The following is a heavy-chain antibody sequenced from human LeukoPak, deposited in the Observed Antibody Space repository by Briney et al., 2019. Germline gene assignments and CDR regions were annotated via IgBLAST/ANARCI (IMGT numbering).Heavy chain of an antibody. CDR1: GFTFSSYA. J-gene: IGHJ4*02. CDR3: AKDYDILTGFLD. V-gene: IGHV3-23*01. CDR2: ISGSGGST. D-gene: IGHD3-9*01. Sequence: GGSLRLSCAASGFTFSSYAMSWVRQAPGKGLEWVSAISGSGGSTYYADSVKGRFAISRDNSKNTLYLQMNSLRAEDTAVYYCAKDYDILTGFLDWGQGTLVTVSS.